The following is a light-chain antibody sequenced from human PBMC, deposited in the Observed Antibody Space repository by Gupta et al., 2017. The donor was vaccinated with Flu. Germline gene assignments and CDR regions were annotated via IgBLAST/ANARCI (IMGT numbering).Light chain of an antibody. CDR1: ESISTW. CDR3: QQLNTYPYN. J-gene: IGKJ2*01. Sequence: DIQMTQSPSTPSASAGDRVTITCRASESISTWLAWYQQKPGKAPKLLIYKAASLESGVPSRFSGSGSGTEFTLTISSLQPDDFAAYYCQQLNTYPYNFGQGTKLEIK. V-gene: IGKV1-5*03. CDR2: KAA.